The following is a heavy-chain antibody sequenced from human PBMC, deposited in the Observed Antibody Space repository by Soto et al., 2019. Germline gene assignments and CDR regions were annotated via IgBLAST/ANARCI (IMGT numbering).Heavy chain of an antibody. CDR2: IFPGDSDT. Sequence: GESLKISCKGSGYNFANYWIGWVRQMPGKGLEWMGMIFPGDSDTKNSPSLQVQITMSVDKSDSSAYLQWRSLKASDTAMYYCAAGYTTGPDAFDIWGQGTMVTVSS. V-gene: IGHV5-51*01. J-gene: IGHJ3*02. CDR1: GYNFANYW. D-gene: IGHD6-13*01. CDR3: AAGYTTGPDAFDI.